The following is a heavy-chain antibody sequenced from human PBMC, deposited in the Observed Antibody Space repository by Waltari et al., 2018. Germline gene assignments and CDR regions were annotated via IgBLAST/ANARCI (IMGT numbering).Heavy chain of an antibody. D-gene: IGHD4-17*01. V-gene: IGHV4-39*07. CDR2: IYYSGDT. J-gene: IGHJ4*02. Sequence: QPQLQESGPGLVKPSETLSLTCTVSGGSISSTSYYWGWIRQPPGNGLEWLGTIYYSGDTYYNPSLNSRITISLDTSKNQFSLKLTSVTAADTAVYYCARPGKDYREHLFDYWGQGILVTVSS. CDR3: ARPGKDYREHLFDY. CDR1: GGSISSTSYY.